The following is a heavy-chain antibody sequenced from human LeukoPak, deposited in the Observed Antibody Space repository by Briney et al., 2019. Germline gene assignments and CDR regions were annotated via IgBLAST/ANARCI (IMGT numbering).Heavy chain of an antibody. CDR3: ARDGEFGTGSYYRGCFDY. Sequence: ASVKVSCKASGYSFTAFYIHWVRRAPGQGLEWMGWIHPRSGDTNYAYKFKGRVTMTRDTSSSTAYMDLDSLRSDDTAVYYCARDGEFGTGSYYRGCFDYWGQGNLVTVSS. CDR2: IHPRSGDT. J-gene: IGHJ4*02. D-gene: IGHD3-10*01. V-gene: IGHV1-2*02. CDR1: GYSFTAFY.